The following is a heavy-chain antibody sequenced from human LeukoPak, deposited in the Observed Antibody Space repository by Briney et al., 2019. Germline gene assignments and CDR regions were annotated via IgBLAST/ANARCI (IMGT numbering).Heavy chain of an antibody. CDR3: ARAIAVRTLNWFDP. D-gene: IGHD6-19*01. J-gene: IGHJ5*02. CDR1: GFTFSSYW. Sequence: GESLRLSCAASGFTFSSYWMHWVRQAPGKGLVWVSRINSDGSSTTYADSVKGRFTISRDNAKNTLYLQMNSLGADDTAVYYCARAIAVRTLNWFDPWGQGTLVTVSS. V-gene: IGHV3-74*01. CDR2: INSDGSST.